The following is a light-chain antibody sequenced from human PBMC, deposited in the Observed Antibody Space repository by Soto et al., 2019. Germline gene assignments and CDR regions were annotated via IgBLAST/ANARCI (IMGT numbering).Light chain of an antibody. CDR1: SGDVGSYNL. CDR3: YSYAGSITFYV. V-gene: IGLV2-23*01. Sequence: QSVLAQPASVSGSPGQSITISCTGTSGDVGSYNLVSWYQQHPGKAPKLMIYEGSERPSGVSNRFSGSKSGNTASLTISGLQAEDEADYYCYSYAGSITFYVFGTGTKVTVL. CDR2: EGS. J-gene: IGLJ1*01.